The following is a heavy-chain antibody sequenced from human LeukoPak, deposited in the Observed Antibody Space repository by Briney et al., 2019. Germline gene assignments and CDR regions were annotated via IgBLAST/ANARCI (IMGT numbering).Heavy chain of an antibody. CDR1: GGSFSGYY. CDR3: ARDPGGIAARLLKFDP. Sequence: SDTLSLICAVYGGSFSGYYWSWIRNTPGKGLECIREINHSRSTNYNPSLKSLVTISVDTSKNQFSLKLSSVTAADTAVYYCARDPGGIAARLLKFDPWGQGTLVTVTS. V-gene: IGHV4-34*01. CDR2: INHSRST. J-gene: IGHJ5*02. D-gene: IGHD6-6*01.